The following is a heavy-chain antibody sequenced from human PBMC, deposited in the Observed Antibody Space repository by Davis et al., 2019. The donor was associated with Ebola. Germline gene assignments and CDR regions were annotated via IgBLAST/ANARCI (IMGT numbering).Heavy chain of an antibody. V-gene: IGHV4-61*01. D-gene: IGHD4-11*01. Sequence: GSLRLSCTVSGGSVSSGSYYWSWIRQPPGKGLEWIGYIYYSGSTNYNPSLKSRVTISVDTSKNQFSLKLSSVTAADTAVYYCARVLTTVTTGWFDPWGQEPWSPSPQ. J-gene: IGHJ5*02. CDR1: GGSVSSGSYY. CDR2: IYYSGST. CDR3: ARVLTTVTTGWFDP.